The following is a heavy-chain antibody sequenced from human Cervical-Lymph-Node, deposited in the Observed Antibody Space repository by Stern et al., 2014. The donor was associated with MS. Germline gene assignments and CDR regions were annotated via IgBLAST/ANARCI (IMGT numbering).Heavy chain of an antibody. CDR2: IRQDGYDK. CDR3: ARDRRAFLDY. D-gene: IGHD2/OR15-2a*01. J-gene: IGHJ4*02. V-gene: IGHV3-7*01. CDR1: GFGFGTSW. Sequence: VQLVESGGGLVQPGGPLGLSCVASGFGFGTSWMSWVRQPPGGGLEWVANIRQDGYDKFYVDSVKGRFTISRDNARNSLYLQMNSLTVADTAVYYCARDRRAFLDYWGQGTHVAVSS.